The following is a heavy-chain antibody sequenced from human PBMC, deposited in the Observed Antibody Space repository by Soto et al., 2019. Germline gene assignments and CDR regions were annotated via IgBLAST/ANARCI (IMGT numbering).Heavy chain of an antibody. V-gene: IGHV1-2*04. D-gene: IGHD2-8*01. Sequence: GXSVKVSCKASVYSLTDYHVHWVRQAPGQGLEWLGRINPKSGGTSTAQKFQGWVTMTRDRSISTVYMELTRLRSDDTAVYFCARGHSTDCSNGVCSFFYNHEMDVWGQGTTVTASS. CDR3: ARGHSTDCSNGVCSFFYNHEMDV. CDR2: INPKSGGT. CDR1: VYSLTDYH. J-gene: IGHJ6*02.